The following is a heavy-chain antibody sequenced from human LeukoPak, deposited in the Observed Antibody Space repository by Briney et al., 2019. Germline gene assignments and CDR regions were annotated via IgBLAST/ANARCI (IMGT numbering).Heavy chain of an antibody. J-gene: IGHJ4*02. Sequence: GGSLRLSCAASGFTFSSYWMSWIRQAPGKALEWVANIRQDGSDKYYVDSVKGRFTISRGNAQNSLYLQMNSLRAEDTAVYYCAKKTPGDWVPLDSWGQGTVVTVSS. CDR1: GFTFSSYW. V-gene: IGHV3-7*01. CDR3: AKKTPGDWVPLDS. D-gene: IGHD3-9*01. CDR2: IRQDGSDK.